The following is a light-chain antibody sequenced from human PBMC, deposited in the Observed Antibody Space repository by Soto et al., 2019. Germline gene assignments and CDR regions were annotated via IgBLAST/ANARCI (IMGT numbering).Light chain of an antibody. CDR3: SSSAGSNNYV. CDR1: SRDVGAYDS. CDR2: EVS. V-gene: IGLV2-8*01. Sequence: QSVLTQTPSASGSLGQSVTISCTGTSRDVGAYDSVSWYQFHPGKGPKALIYEVSKRPSGVPDRFSGSKSGNTASLTVSGLQDEDEADYYCSSSAGSNNYVFGTGTKLTVL. J-gene: IGLJ1*01.